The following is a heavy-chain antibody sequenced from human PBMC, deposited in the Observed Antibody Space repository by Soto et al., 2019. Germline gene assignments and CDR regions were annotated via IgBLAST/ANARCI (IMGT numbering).Heavy chain of an antibody. CDR2: IWYAAIDK. D-gene: IGHD4-17*01. J-gene: IGHJ6*02. V-gene: IGHV3-33*01. CDR3: ARAAVTVYQYHGMDV. Sequence: GGALRLPCAPPGFTFSTDGMHWIRQAPGKGLEWVAVIWYAAIDKYYAASVKGRFTISRDNSMNTVYLQMSSLRAEDTAVYYCARAAVTVYQYHGMDVWVRGTTVTVSS. CDR1: GFTFSTDG.